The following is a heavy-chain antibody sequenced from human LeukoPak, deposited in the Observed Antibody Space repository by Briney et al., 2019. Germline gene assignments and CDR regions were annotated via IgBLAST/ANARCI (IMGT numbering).Heavy chain of an antibody. V-gene: IGHV1-18*01. CDR3: ARGRAGEQQLVDY. CDR1: GYTFTSYG. D-gene: IGHD6-13*01. Sequence: ASVKDSCKASGYTFTSYGVSWVRRAPGQGLEWMGWISAYNSNTNYAQKLQGRVTMTTDTSTSTAYMELRSLRSDDTAVYYCARGRAGEQQLVDYWGQGTLVTVSS. CDR2: ISAYNSNT. J-gene: IGHJ4*02.